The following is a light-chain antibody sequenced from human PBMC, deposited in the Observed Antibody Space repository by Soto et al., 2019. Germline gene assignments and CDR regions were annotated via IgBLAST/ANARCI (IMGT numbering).Light chain of an antibody. CDR2: DAS. Sequence: EIVLTQSPATLSLSPGERATLSCRASQSVSSYLAWYQQQPGQAPRLLIYDASNRANGIPARFSGSGSGTDFTLTISSLEPEDFAVYYCQQRSNWPPWTFGQGTKVEIK. CDR3: QQRSNWPPWT. J-gene: IGKJ1*01. V-gene: IGKV3-11*01. CDR1: QSVSSY.